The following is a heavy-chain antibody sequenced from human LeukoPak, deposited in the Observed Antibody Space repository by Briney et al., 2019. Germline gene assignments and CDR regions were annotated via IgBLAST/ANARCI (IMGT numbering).Heavy chain of an antibody. V-gene: IGHV4-59*01. Sequence: SETLSLTCTVSGGSISSYYWTWIRQPPGKGLEWIGYIYYSGSTNYNPSLKSRVTISVDTSKNQFSRKLSSVTAADTAVYYCARVSPGEDGNDYWGQGTLVTVSS. CDR1: GGSISSYY. CDR2: IYYSGST. J-gene: IGHJ4*02. D-gene: IGHD3-10*01. CDR3: ARVSPGEDGNDY.